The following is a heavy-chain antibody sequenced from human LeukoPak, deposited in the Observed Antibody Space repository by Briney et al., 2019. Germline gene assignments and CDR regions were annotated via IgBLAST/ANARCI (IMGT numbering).Heavy chain of an antibody. D-gene: IGHD6-13*01. CDR2: INPNSGGT. CDR3: AREPPLSSSWYVHYFDY. CDR1: GYTFTGYY. V-gene: IGHV1-2*02. Sequence: ASVKVSCKASGYTFTGYYMHWVRQAPGQGLEWMGWINPNSGGTNYAQKFQGRVTMTRDTSISTAYMELSRLRSDDTAVYYCAREPPLSSSWYVHYFDYWGQGTLVTVSS. J-gene: IGHJ4*02.